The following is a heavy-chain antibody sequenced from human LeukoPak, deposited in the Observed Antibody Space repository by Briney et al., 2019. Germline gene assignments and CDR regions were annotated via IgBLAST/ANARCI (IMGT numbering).Heavy chain of an antibody. CDR2: IYTSGKT. CDR3: ARGHGAEQQLVPLDY. CDR1: GGSISSYY. D-gene: IGHD6-13*01. V-gene: IGHV4-4*07. Sequence: SETLSLTCTVSGGSISSYYWSWIRQPAGKGLEWIGHIYTSGKTNYNPSLKSRVTMSVDTSKKQFSLKLTSVTAADTAVYYCARGHGAEQQLVPLDYWGQGTLVTVSS. J-gene: IGHJ4*02.